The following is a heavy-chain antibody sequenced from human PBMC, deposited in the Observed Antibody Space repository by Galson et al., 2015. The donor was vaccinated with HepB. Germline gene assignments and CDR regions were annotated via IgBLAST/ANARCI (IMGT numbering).Heavy chain of an antibody. CDR1: GYTFTSYG. V-gene: IGHV1-18*04. D-gene: IGHD2-2*01. CDR2: ISAYNGNT. J-gene: IGHJ6*03. CDR3: ASSHGGYCSSTSCYRVGYYYYYMDV. Sequence: SVKVSCKASGYTFTSYGISWVRQAPGQGLEWMGWISAYNGNTNYAQKLQGRVTMTTDTSTSTAYMELRSLRSDDTAVYYCASSHGGYCSSTSCYRVGYYYYYMDVWGKGTTVTVSS.